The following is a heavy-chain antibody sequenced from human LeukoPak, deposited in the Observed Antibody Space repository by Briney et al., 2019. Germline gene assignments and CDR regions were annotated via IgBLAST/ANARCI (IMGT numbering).Heavy chain of an antibody. Sequence: GGSLRLSCAASGFTFSSYWMNWARQAPGKGLEWVASINHNGNVNYYVDSVKGRFTISRDNAQNSLYLQMSSLRAEDTAVYYCARGTDWTNYFDDWGQGTLVTVSS. CDR2: INHNGNVN. V-gene: IGHV3-7*03. D-gene: IGHD3-9*01. CDR3: ARGTDWTNYFDD. J-gene: IGHJ4*02. CDR1: GFTFSSYW.